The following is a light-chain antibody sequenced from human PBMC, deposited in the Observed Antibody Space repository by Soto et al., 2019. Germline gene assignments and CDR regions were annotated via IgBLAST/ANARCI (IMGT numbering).Light chain of an antibody. CDR3: QQYGTSPLT. CDR2: GVS. V-gene: IGKV3-20*01. Sequence: EIVLTQSPGTLSLSPGERATLSCRASQSVGSTYLAWYQQKPGQAPKLLIYGVSSRATGIPDRFSGSGSGTDCTLTINRLEPEDFAVYYCQQYGTSPLTVGPGTKVDI. J-gene: IGKJ3*01. CDR1: QSVGSTY.